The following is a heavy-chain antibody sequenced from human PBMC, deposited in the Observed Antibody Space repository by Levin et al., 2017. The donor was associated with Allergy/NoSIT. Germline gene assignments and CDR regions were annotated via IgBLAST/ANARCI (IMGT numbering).Heavy chain of an antibody. D-gene: IGHD3-10*01. CDR1: GFSLSTSGVG. Sequence: SGPTLVKPTQTLTLTCSFSGFSLSTSGVGVGWIRQPPGKALEWLALIYGDDDKRYSPSLKSRLTITKDTSKNQVVLTMTNMDPVDTATYYCATYYYGSGTYRWLFYWGQGTLVTVSS. CDR2: IYGDDDK. J-gene: IGHJ4*02. V-gene: IGHV2-5*02. CDR3: ATYYYGSGTYRWLFY.